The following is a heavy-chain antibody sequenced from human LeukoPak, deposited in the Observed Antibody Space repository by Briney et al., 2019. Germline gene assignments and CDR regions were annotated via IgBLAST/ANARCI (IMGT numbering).Heavy chain of an antibody. CDR1: GYTFTGLY. Sequence: ASVKVSCKASGYTFTGLYIHWVRQAPGQGLEWMGWINPNNGNTNYAQKLQGRVTMTTDTSTSTAYMELRSLRSDDTAVYYCARGYCSGGSCYENWFDPWGQGTLVTVSS. V-gene: IGHV1-18*01. D-gene: IGHD2-15*01. CDR2: INPNNGNT. CDR3: ARGYCSGGSCYENWFDP. J-gene: IGHJ5*02.